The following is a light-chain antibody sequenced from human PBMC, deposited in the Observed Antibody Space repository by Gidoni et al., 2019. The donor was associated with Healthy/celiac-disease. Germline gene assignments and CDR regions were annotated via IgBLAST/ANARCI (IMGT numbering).Light chain of an antibody. J-gene: IGKJ4*01. V-gene: IGKV4-1*01. CDR1: QSVLYSSNNKNY. CDR2: WAS. Sequence: DIVMNHSPDSLAVSLGERATINCKSSQSVLYSSNNKNYLAWYQQKPGQPPKLLIYWASTRESGVPDRFSGSGSGTDFTLTISSLQAEDVAVYYCQQYYSTPLTFGGGTKVEIK. CDR3: QQYYSTPLT.